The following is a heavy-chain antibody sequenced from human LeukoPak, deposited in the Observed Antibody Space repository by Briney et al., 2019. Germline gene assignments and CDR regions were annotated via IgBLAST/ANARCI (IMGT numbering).Heavy chain of an antibody. CDR3: ARIYDSSGYPFNY. J-gene: IGHJ4*02. CDR2: INPNSGGT. Sequence: ASVKVSCKASGYTFTGYYMHWVRQAPGQGLEWMGWINPNSGGTNYAQKFQGRVTMTRDTSISTAYMELSRLRSDDTAVYYCARIYDSSGYPFNYGAQETLATVSS. D-gene: IGHD3-22*01. V-gene: IGHV1-2*02. CDR1: GYTFTGYY.